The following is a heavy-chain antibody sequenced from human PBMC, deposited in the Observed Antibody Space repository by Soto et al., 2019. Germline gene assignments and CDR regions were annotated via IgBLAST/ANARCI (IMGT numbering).Heavy chain of an antibody. CDR3: ARDRVHLWLAAYAFDI. V-gene: IGHV6-1*01. CDR1: GDSVSSNSAA. D-gene: IGHD5-18*01. Sequence: SQTLSLTCAISGDSVSSNSAAWNWIRQSPSRGLEWLGRTYYRSKWYNDYAVSVKSRITINPDTSKNQFSLQLNSVTPEDTAVYYCARDRVHLWLAAYAFDIWGQGTMVTVSS. J-gene: IGHJ3*02. CDR2: TYYRSKWYN.